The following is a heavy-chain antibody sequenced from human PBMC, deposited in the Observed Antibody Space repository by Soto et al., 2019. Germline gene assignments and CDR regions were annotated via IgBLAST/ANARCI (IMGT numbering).Heavy chain of an antibody. Sequence: EVQLVESGGGLVQPGGSLRLSCAASGFTVSSNCVSWVRQAPGKGLEWVSIIYSGGTPYYADSVKGRFTISRDSSKNTLFLQMNSLRAEDTAVYYFAGGQLGGGSPFDYWGQGTLVTVSS. CDR3: AGGQLGGGSPFDY. J-gene: IGHJ4*02. CDR2: IYSGGTP. CDR1: GFTVSSNC. D-gene: IGHD3-16*01. V-gene: IGHV3-66*01.